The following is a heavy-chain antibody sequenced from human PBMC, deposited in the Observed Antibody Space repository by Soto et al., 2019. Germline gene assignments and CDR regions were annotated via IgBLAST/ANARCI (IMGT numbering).Heavy chain of an antibody. D-gene: IGHD2-15*01. Sequence: QVQLQESGPGLVKPSQTLSLTCTVSGGSISSGDYYWSWIRQPPGKGLEWIGYIYYSGSTYYNPSLKSRVTISVDTSKNQFSLKLSSVTAADTAVYYCAREGCSGGSCYPNYYYYGMDVWGQGTTVTVSS. V-gene: IGHV4-30-4*01. CDR1: GGSISSGDYY. J-gene: IGHJ6*02. CDR3: AREGCSGGSCYPNYYYYGMDV. CDR2: IYYSGST.